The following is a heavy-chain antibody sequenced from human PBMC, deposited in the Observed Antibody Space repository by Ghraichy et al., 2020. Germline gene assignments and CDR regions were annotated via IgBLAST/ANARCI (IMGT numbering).Heavy chain of an antibody. V-gene: IGHV4-59*03. D-gene: IGHD1-26*01. CDR1: GGTISSYF. J-gene: IGHJ5*01. CDR3: AATFGATPPRT. Sequence: SETLSLTCSVTGGTISSYFWTWVRQPPGKPLEWVGHISHTGATDYNPSLKTPVTISIDTSKMQFSLQLTSVTATDTAMYFWAATFGATPPRTWGPGILVTVS. CDR2: ISHTGAT.